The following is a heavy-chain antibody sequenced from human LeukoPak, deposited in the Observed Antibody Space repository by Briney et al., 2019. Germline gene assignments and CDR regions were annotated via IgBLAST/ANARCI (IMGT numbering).Heavy chain of an antibody. J-gene: IGHJ2*01. Sequence: ASQTLSLACAVSGGSISSGGYSWSWIRQPPGKGLEWIGYIYHSGSTYYNPSLKSRVTISVDRSKNQFSLKLSSVTAADTAVYYCAREKSAGTYDSTRYFDLWGRGTLVTVSS. CDR1: GGSISSGGYS. CDR3: AREKSAGTYDSTRYFDL. V-gene: IGHV4-30-2*01. CDR2: IYHSGST. D-gene: IGHD3-22*01.